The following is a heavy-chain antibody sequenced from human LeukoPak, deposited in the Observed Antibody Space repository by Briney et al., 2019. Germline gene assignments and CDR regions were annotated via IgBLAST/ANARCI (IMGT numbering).Heavy chain of an antibody. CDR3: TRPCSGIAVAGTGFDY. CDR2: TRSKAYGGTT. V-gene: IGHV3-49*03. CDR1: GFTFGDYA. J-gene: IGHJ4*02. D-gene: IGHD6-19*01. Sequence: PGGSLRLACTASGFTFGDYAMSWFRQAPGKGLEWVGFTRSKAYGGTTEYAASVKGRFTISRDDSKSIAYLQMNSLKTEDTAVYYCTRPCSGIAVAGTGFDYWGQGTLVTVSS.